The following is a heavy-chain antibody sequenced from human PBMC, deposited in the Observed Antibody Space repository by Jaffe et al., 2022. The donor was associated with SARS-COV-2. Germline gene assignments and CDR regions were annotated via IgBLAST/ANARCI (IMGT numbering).Heavy chain of an antibody. CDR2: ISGSSSTI. D-gene: IGHD5-18*01. Sequence: EVQLVESGGGLVQPGGSLRLSCAASEFTFSSSNLNWVRQAPGKGLEWVSYISGSSSTIYYADSVKGRFTISRDNAKRSLYLQMNSLRDEDTAVYFCARARYIYGRETFDYWGQGTLVTVSS. CDR1: EFTFSSSN. CDR3: ARARYIYGRETFDY. J-gene: IGHJ4*02. V-gene: IGHV3-48*02.